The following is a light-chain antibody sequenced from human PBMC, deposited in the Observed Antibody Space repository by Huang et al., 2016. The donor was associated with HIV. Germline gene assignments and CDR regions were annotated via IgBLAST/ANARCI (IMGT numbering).Light chain of an antibody. CDR2: AAS. CDR3: QQSYSTPYT. Sequence: DIQMTQSPSSLSASVGDRVTIACRASQSISSYLNWYQQKPGKAPKLLIYAASSLQSGLPSRFGGSGSGTDFTLTISNLQPEDFATYYCQQSYSTPYTFGQGTKLEIK. V-gene: IGKV1-39*01. J-gene: IGKJ2*01. CDR1: QSISSY.